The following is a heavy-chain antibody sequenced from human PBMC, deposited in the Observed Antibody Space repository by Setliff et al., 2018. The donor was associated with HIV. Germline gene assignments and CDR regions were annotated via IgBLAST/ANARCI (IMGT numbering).Heavy chain of an antibody. Sequence: GGSLRLSCAASGFTFSSYGMHWVRQAPGKGLEWVSRIDGDGSGTSYADSVQGRFTISRDNAKNTLYLQMNSLRAEDTAVYYCVRDITTCWDVWGQGTTVTVSS. CDR2: IDGDGSGT. V-gene: IGHV3-74*01. J-gene: IGHJ6*02. CDR3: VRDITTCWDV. D-gene: IGHD4-4*01. CDR1: GFTFSSYG.